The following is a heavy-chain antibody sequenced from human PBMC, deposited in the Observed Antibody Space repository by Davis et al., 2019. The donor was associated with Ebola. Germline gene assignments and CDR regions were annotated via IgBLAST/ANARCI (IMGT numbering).Heavy chain of an antibody. CDR3: NVAVAGSDY. CDR2: ISSNGGST. J-gene: IGHJ4*02. V-gene: IGHV3-64*04. D-gene: IGHD6-19*01. Sequence: GGSLRLSCSASGFTFSSYAMHWVRQAPGKGLEYVSAISSNGGSTYYADSVKGRFTISRDNSKNTAYLQMNSLKTEDTAVYYCNVAVAGSDYWAREPWSPSPQ. CDR1: GFTFSSYA.